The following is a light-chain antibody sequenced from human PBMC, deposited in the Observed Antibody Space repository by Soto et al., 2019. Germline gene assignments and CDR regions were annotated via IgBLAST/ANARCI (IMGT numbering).Light chain of an antibody. CDR2: LNSDGSH. V-gene: IGLV4-69*01. CDR3: QTWGTGFWV. CDR1: SGHSSYA. J-gene: IGLJ3*02. Sequence: QLVLTQSPSASASLGASVKLTCTLSSGHSSYAIAWHQQQPEKGPRYLMKLNSDGSHSKGDGIPDRFSCSSSGAERYLTISSLQSEDEADYYCQTWGTGFWVFGGGTKVTVL.